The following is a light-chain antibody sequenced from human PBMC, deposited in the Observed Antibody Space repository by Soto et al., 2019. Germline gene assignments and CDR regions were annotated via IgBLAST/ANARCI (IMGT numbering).Light chain of an antibody. CDR1: QGIRND. CDR2: DAS. J-gene: IGKJ1*01. CDR3: LQDYFYPPT. Sequence: AVQMTQSPSSLSASVGDRVTITCRASQGIRNDLGWYQQKPGKAPKLLIYDASALQSAVPTRLSGSGSGTDFTLTISSLQPEDFATYYCLQDYFYPPTFGQGTKVEIK. V-gene: IGKV1-6*01.